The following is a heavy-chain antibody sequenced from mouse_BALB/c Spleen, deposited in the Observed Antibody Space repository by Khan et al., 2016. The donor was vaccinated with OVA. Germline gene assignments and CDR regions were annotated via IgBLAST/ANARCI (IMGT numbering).Heavy chain of an antibody. V-gene: IGHV1S132*01. D-gene: IGHD2-1*01. CDR2: IFPGTDTT. J-gene: IGHJ3*01. CDR1: GYTFTSYW. CDR3: ARGYFGNYEFVY. Sequence: QVQLKESGAELVKPGASVKLSCRTSGYTFTSYWIQWVKQRPGQGLGWIGQIFPGTDTTYYNENFKGKATLTVDPSSSTAYMQLSSLTTEDSAVYFGARGYFGNYEFVYWGQGTLVTVSP.